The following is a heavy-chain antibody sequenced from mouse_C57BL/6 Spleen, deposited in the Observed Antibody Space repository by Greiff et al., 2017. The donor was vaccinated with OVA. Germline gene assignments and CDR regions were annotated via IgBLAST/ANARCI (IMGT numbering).Heavy chain of an antibody. J-gene: IGHJ4*01. D-gene: IGHD2-4*01. CDR2: IWSGGST. Sequence: VQLQQSGPGLVQPSQRLSITCTVSGFSLTSYGVHWVRQSPGKGLEWLGVIWSGGSTDYNAAFISRLSISKDNSKSQVFFKMNSLQADDPAIYYCARGPYDYDLYYYAMDYWGQGTSVTVSS. CDR1: GFSLTSYG. CDR3: ARGPYDYDLYYYAMDY. V-gene: IGHV2-2*01.